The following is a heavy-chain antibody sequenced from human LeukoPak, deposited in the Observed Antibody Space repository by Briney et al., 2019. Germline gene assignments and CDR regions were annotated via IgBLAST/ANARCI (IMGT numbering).Heavy chain of an antibody. J-gene: IGHJ4*02. V-gene: IGHV4-34*01. CDR3: ARHIGRRDGCYFDY. CDR1: GGSFSGYY. Sequence: SETLSLTCAVYGGSFSGYYWSWIRQPPGKGLEWIGSIYYSGSTYYNPSLKSRVTISVDTSKNQFSLKLSSVTAADTAVYYCARHIGRRDGCYFDYWGQGTLVTVSS. D-gene: IGHD2-21*01. CDR2: IYYSGST.